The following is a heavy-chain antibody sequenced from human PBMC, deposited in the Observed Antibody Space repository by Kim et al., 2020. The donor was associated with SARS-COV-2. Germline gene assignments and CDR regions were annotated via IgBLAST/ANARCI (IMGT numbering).Heavy chain of an antibody. D-gene: IGHD5-18*01. CDR3: ARLRGYSYGYADY. Sequence: GGSLRLSCAASGFSFSSYSMNWVRQAPGKGLEWVSYISSSGSTIDYADSVKGRFTISRDNAKNSLLLQMNSLRDEDTAVYYCARLRGYSYGYADYWGRGTLVSVSS. V-gene: IGHV3-48*02. CDR1: GFSFSSYS. CDR2: ISSSGSTI. J-gene: IGHJ4*02.